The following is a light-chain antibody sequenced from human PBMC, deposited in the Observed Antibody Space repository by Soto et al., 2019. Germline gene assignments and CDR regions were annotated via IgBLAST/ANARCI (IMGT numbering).Light chain of an antibody. CDR1: GSDIGAYNY. Sequence: QSALAQPPSASGSPGQSVTISCTGSGSDIGAYNYVSWYQHRPGKAPRLMIYEVRNRLSGVSNRFSGSKSGNTASLTISGLQSEDEADYYCTSYTPTGALVFGSGTKLTVL. V-gene: IGLV2-14*01. J-gene: IGLJ3*02. CDR3: TSYTPTGALV. CDR2: EVR.